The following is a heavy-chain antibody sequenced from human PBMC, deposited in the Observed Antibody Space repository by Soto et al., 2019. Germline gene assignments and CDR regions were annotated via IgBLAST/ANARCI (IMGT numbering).Heavy chain of an antibody. CDR2: IDPSDSQT. Sequence: GESLKISCKGSGYSFAGYWITWVRQKPGKGLEWMGRIDPSDSQTYYSPSFRGHVTISATKSITTVFLQWSSLRASDTAMYYCARQIYDSDAGPNFQYYFESWGQGTPVTVSS. CDR1: GYSFAGYW. CDR3: ARQIYDSDAGPNFQYYFES. V-gene: IGHV5-10-1*01. J-gene: IGHJ4*02. D-gene: IGHD6-13*01.